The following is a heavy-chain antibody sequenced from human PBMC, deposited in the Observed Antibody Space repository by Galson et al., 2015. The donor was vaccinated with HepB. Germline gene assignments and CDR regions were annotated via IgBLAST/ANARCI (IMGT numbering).Heavy chain of an antibody. J-gene: IGHJ6*02. V-gene: IGHV3-21*01. CDR3: ARDLRVAAAGTPYYYYGMDV. CDR1: GFTFSSYS. CDR2: ISSSSSYI. Sequence: SLRLSCAASGFTFSSYSVNWVRQAPGKGLEWVSSISSSSSYIYYADSVKGRFTISRDNAKNSLYLQMNSLRAEDTAVYYCARDLRVAAAGTPYYYYGMDVWGQGTTVTVSS. D-gene: IGHD6-13*01.